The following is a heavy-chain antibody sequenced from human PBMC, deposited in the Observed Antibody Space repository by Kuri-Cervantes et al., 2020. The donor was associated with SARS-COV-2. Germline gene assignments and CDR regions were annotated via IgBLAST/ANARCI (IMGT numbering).Heavy chain of an antibody. CDR1: GHTLTELP. CDR3: ATESISVIVIYAFYF. V-gene: IGHV1-24*01. Sequence: ASVKVSCKVSGHTLTELPMHWVRQAPGKGREWMGSFDPQSDEKIYAQKFEGRVTMTEDTSTDTAYLELSSLRSEDTAVYYCATESISVIVIYAFYFWGQGTLVTVSS. D-gene: IGHD3-22*01. J-gene: IGHJ3*01. CDR2: FDPQSDEK.